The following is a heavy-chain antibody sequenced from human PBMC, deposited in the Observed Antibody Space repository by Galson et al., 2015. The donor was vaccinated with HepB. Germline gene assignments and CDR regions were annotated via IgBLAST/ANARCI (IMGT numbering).Heavy chain of an antibody. CDR3: ARDTLEWSPYFLYMDV. D-gene: IGHD3-3*01. V-gene: IGHV3-21*01. Sequence: SLRLSCAASGFTFSTYSMNWVRQAPGKGLGWVSCISSSSTYTYYADSVEGRFTISRDNVKNSLFLQMDSLRAEATAAYYCARDTLEWSPYFLYMDVWGKGTTVTVSS. CDR1: GFTFSTYS. J-gene: IGHJ6*03. CDR2: ISSSSTYT.